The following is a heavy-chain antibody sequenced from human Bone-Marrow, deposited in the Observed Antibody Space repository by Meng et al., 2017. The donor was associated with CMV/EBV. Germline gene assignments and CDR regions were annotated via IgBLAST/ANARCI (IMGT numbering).Heavy chain of an antibody. D-gene: IGHD6-13*01. CDR3: AKDMLAAAGLEHAFDI. J-gene: IGHJ3*02. CDR2: ISWNSGSI. V-gene: IGHV3-9*01. CDR1: GFTFDDYA. Sequence: GGSLRLSCAASGFTFDDYAMHWVRQAPGKGLEWVSGISWNSGSIGYADSVKGRFTISRDNAKNSLYLQMNSLRAEDTALYYCAKDMLAAAGLEHAFDIWGQGTMVTVSS.